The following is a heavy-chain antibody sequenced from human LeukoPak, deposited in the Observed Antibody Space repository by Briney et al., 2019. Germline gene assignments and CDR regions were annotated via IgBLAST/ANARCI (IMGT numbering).Heavy chain of an antibody. CDR1: GGTFISYA. CDR2: IIPIFCTS. V-gene: IGHV1-69*13. Sequence: GASVTVSFKASGGTFISYASSWVRQTPGQGLEWMGGIIPIFCTSNYLQKFQGRVTINPDGYTRTVYMALSSLTSEDTDVYYCARGRIPLFWGSSIYFDYWGQGTLVTVSS. D-gene: IGHD3-16*01. J-gene: IGHJ4*02. CDR3: ARGRIPLFWGSSIYFDY.